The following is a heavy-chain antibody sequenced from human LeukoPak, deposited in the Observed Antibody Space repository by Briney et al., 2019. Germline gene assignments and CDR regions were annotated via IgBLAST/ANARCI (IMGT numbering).Heavy chain of an antibody. CDR2: INPNSGGT. CDR1: GDTFTGYY. Sequence: ASVKVSCKASGDTFTGYYMHWVRQAPGQGLEWMGWINPNSGGTNYAQKFQGRVTMTRDTSISTAYMELSRLRSDDTAVYYCARARNYGSGKKGPDYWGQGTLVTVSS. D-gene: IGHD3-10*01. CDR3: ARARNYGSGKKGPDY. V-gene: IGHV1-2*02. J-gene: IGHJ4*02.